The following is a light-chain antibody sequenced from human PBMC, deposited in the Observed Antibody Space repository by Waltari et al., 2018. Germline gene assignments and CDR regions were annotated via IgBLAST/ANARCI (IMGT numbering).Light chain of an antibody. CDR3: SSYAGSNTYI. CDR1: SSDIGGYNY. CDR2: DVS. Sequence: QAALTQPPSVSGSPGQSVTISCTGTSSDIGGYNYVSWYQQHPGKAPKLMIYDVSKRPSGVSDRFSGSKSGNPASLTISGLQAEDEADYYCSSYAGSNTYIFGAGTRLTVL. V-gene: IGLV2-11*01. J-gene: IGLJ1*01.